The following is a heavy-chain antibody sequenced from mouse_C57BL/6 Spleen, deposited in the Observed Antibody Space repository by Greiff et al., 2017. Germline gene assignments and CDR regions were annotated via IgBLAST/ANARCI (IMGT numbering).Heavy chain of an antibody. V-gene: IGHV2-5*01. CDR1: GFSLTSYG. CDR2: IWRGGST. D-gene: IGHD1-1*01. CDR3: ATNYGSSYEGFAY. J-gene: IGHJ3*01. Sequence: VMLVESGPGLVQPSQSLSITCTVSGFSLTSYGVHWVRQSPGKGLEWLGVIWRGGSTDYNAAFMSRLSITKDNSKSQVFFKMNSLQADDTAIYYCATNYGSSYEGFAYWGQGTLVTVSA.